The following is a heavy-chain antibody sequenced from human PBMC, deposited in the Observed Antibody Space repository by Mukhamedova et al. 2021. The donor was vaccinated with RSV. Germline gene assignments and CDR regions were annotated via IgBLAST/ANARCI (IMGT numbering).Heavy chain of an antibody. CDR3: FRPGDNGYELVYSYYYGMDV. D-gene: IGHD5-12*01. CDR2: ISGTPNNFAT. Sequence: GKGLEWVGRISGTPNNFATAYAASVKGRFTISRDDSKNTAFLQMNSLKSEDTAVYYCFRPGDNGYELVYSYYYGMDVWGQGTTVT. J-gene: IGHJ6*02. V-gene: IGHV3-73*01.